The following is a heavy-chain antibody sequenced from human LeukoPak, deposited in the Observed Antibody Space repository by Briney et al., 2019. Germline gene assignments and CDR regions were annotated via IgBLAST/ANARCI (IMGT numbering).Heavy chain of an antibody. CDR1: GFTFSSYA. V-gene: IGHV3-30-3*01. CDR3: ARDSAYYYDSSGYYYTKPDY. D-gene: IGHD3-22*01. CDR2: ISYDGSNQ. J-gene: IGHJ4*02. Sequence: PGRSLRLSCAASGFTFSSYAMHWVRQAPGKGLEWVAGISYDGSNQYYADPAKVRFTISRDNSKNTMYLQMTSLRAEDTAVYYCARDSAYYYDSSGYYYTKPDYWGQGTLVTVSS.